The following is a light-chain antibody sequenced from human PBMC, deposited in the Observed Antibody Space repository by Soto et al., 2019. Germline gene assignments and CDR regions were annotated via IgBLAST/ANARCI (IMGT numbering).Light chain of an antibody. CDR2: GAS. CDR3: QQYNDWWT. Sequence: EIFMTQSPATLSVSPGESATLSCRASQSVRNNLTWYQQKPGQPPRLPIYGASTRATGVPGRFSGSGSGTEFTLTISSLQSEDFAVYYCQQYNDWWTFGQGTKVDIK. CDR1: QSVRNN. V-gene: IGKV3-15*01. J-gene: IGKJ1*01.